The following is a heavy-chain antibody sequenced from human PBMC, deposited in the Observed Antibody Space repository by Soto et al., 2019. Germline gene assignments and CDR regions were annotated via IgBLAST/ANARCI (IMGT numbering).Heavy chain of an antibody. CDR3: GTRPGGGGY. J-gene: IGHJ4*02. Sequence: EVQLVESGGGLIQPGGSLRLSCAVSGFTVSNNYMSWVRQAPGKGLEGVSVIYSGGYTAYGDSVKGRFTISRDNSKTQLYLQMNSRGAEDTAVFFWGTRPGGGGYWGQGTLVTVSS. D-gene: IGHD3-10*01. CDR2: IYSGGYT. V-gene: IGHV3-53*01. CDR1: GFTVSNNY.